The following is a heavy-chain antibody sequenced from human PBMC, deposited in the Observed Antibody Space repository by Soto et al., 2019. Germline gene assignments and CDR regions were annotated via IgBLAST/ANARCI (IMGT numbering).Heavy chain of an antibody. V-gene: IGHV3-23*01. J-gene: IGHJ4*02. D-gene: IGHD2-15*01. CDR1: GFTFSSYA. CDR3: AKDGAATPLNLRYNKHDY. Sequence: EVQLLESGGGLVQPGGSLRLSCAASGFTFSSYAMSWVRQAPGKGLEWVSAISGSGGSTYYAASVKGRFTISRDNSKDTLYLQMNSLRAEDTAVYYCAKDGAATPLNLRYNKHDYWGQGTLVTVSS. CDR2: ISGSGGST.